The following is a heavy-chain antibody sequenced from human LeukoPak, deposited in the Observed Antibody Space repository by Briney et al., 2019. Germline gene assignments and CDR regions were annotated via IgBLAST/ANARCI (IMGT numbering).Heavy chain of an antibody. Sequence: GESLRLSCAVSGFTFSSYSMNWVRQAPGKGLEWVSSISSNSSCIYYADSVKGRFTISRDNAKNALYLQMNSLRAEDTAVYCCARCPGIAAAGYWGQGTLVTVSS. CDR1: GFTFSSYS. CDR3: ARCPGIAAAGY. D-gene: IGHD6-13*01. CDR2: ISSNSSCI. V-gene: IGHV3-21*01. J-gene: IGHJ4*02.